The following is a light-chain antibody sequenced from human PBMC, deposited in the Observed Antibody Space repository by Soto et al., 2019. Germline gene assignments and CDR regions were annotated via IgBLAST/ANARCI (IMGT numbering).Light chain of an antibody. Sequence: EIVLTQSPGTLSLSPGERATLSCRASQSLSSTYLAWYQQKPGQAPRLLIYGSSSRATGIPDRFSGSGSGTDCTLPISRLEPEDFAVDYCQQYSSSPVTFCGGTWVEIK. V-gene: IGKV3-20*01. J-gene: IGKJ4*01. CDR1: QSLSSTY. CDR2: GSS. CDR3: QQYSSSPVT.